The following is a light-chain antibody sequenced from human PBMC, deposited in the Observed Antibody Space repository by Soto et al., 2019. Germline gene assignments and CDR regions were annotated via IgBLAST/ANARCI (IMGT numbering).Light chain of an antibody. CDR2: AAS. CDR1: QGISSY. J-gene: IGKJ3*01. V-gene: IGKV1-9*01. Sequence: IQLTQSPSSLSASVGDRVTITCRASQGISSYLAWYQQKPGKAPKLLIYAASTLQSGVPSRFSGSGSETDFTLTISSLQPEDFATYSCQQLDSYPLTFGPGTKVDLK. CDR3: QQLDSYPLT.